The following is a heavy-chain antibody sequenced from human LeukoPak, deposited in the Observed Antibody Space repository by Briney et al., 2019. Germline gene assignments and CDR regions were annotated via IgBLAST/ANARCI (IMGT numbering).Heavy chain of an antibody. V-gene: IGHV3-23*01. CDR1: GFTFSDYY. CDR3: AKAGLRLGELSLKLVPLYYYMDV. J-gene: IGHJ6*03. D-gene: IGHD3-16*02. CDR2: ISGSGGNT. Sequence: PGGSLRLSCAASGFTFSDYYMSWIRQAPGKGLEWVSAISGSGGNTYYADSVKGRFTISRDNSKNTLYLQMNSLRAEDTAVYYCAKAGLRLGELSLKLVPLYYYMDVWGKGTTVTVSS.